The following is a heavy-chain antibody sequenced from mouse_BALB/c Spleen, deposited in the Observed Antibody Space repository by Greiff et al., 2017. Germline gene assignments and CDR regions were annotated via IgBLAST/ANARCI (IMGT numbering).Heavy chain of an antibody. CDR2: INPDSSTI. D-gene: IGHD3-1*01. Sequence: EVKLVESGGGLVQPGGSLKLSCAASGFDFSRYWMSWVRQAPGKGLEWIGEINPDSSTINYTPSLKDKFIISRDNAKNTLYLQMSKVRSEDTALYYCARPGSGYGFSYAMDYWGQGTSVTVSS. V-gene: IGHV4-1*02. CDR3: ARPGSGYGFSYAMDY. J-gene: IGHJ4*01. CDR1: GFDFSRYW.